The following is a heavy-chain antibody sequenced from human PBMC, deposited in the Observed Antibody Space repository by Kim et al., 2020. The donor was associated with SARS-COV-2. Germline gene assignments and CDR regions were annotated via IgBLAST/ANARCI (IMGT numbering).Heavy chain of an antibody. D-gene: IGHD6-13*01. CDR1: GYTFTGYY. J-gene: IGHJ3*02. CDR2: INPNSGGT. V-gene: IGHV1-2*02. CDR3: AREGRGIAALGAFDI. Sequence: ASVKVSCKASGYTFTGYYMHWVRQAPGQGLEWMGWINPNSGGTNYAQKFQGRVTMTRDTSISTAYMELSRLRSDDTAVYYCAREGRGIAALGAFDIWGQGTMVTVSS.